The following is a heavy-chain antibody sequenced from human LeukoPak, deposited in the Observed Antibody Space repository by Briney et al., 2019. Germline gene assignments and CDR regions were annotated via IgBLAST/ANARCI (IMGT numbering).Heavy chain of an antibody. CDR3: TKDAPRYCSSTRCHGVMDV. CDR2: ISGSGGST. J-gene: IGHJ6*02. Sequence: GGSLRLSCAASGFTFSSYAMSWVRQAPGKGLEWVSAISGSGGSTYYADSVKGRFTISRDNSKNTLYLQMNSLRAEDTAVYYCTKDAPRYCSSTRCHGVMDVWGQGTTVTVSS. V-gene: IGHV3-23*01. CDR1: GFTFSSYA. D-gene: IGHD2-2*01.